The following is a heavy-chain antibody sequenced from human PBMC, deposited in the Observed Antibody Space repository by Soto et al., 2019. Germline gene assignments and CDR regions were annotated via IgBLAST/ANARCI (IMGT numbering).Heavy chain of an antibody. J-gene: IGHJ2*01. CDR2: IIPILGIA. CDR1: GGTFSSYT. Sequence: QVQLVQSGAEVKKPGASVKVSCKASGGTFSSYTISWVRQAPGQGLEWMGRIIPILGIANYAQKFQGRVTITADKSTSTAYMEMSSLMSEDTAVYYCARDRAEPWYFHLWGRGTLVTVSS. CDR3: ARDRAEPWYFHL. V-gene: IGHV1-69*08. D-gene: IGHD1-26*01.